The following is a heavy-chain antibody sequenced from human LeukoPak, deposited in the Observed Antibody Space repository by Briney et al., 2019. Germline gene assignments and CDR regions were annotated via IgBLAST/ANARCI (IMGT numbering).Heavy chain of an antibody. V-gene: IGHV3-30*04. CDR2: ISYDGSNK. Sequence: PGGSLRLSCAASGFTFSSYAMHWVRQAPGKGLEWVAVISYDGSNKYYADSVKGRFTISRDNSKNTLYLQMNSLRAEDTAVYYCALSLWGRTRGPFYLWGQGTLVTVSS. CDR1: GFTFSSYA. CDR3: ALSLWGRTRGPFYL. D-gene: IGHD2/OR15-2a*01. J-gene: IGHJ4*02.